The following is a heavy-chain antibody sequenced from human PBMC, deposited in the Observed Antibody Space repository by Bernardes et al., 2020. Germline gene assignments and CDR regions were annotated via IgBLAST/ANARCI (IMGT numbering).Heavy chain of an antibody. J-gene: IGHJ6*04. Sequence: ASVKVSCKASGYTFTSYDINWVRQATGQGLEWMGWMNPNSGNTGYAQKFQGRVTMTRNTSISTAYMELSSLRSEDTAVYYCARGLAYDFWSGYYNYYGMDVWGKGTTVTVSS. CDR3: ARGLAYDFWSGYYNYYGMDV. CDR1: GYTFTSYD. V-gene: IGHV1-8*01. D-gene: IGHD3-3*01. CDR2: MNPNSGNT.